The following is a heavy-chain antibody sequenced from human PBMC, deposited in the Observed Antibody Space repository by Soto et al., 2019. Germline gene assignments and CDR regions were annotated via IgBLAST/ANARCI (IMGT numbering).Heavy chain of an antibody. J-gene: IGHJ4*02. CDR2: IIPIFGTA. CDR1: GGTFSSYA. Sequence: ASVKVSCKASGGTFSSYAISWVRQAPGQGLEWMGGIIPIFGTANYAQKFQGRVTITADESTSTAYMELSSLRSEDTAVYYCARGLYRRGGYCSGGSCYSYWGQGTLVTVSS. D-gene: IGHD2-15*01. CDR3: ARGLYRRGGYCSGGSCYSY. V-gene: IGHV1-69*13.